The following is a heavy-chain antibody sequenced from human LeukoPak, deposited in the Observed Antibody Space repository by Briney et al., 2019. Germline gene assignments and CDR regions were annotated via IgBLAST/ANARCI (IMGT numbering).Heavy chain of an antibody. CDR2: ITGSTGST. V-gene: IGHV3-23*01. CDR3: AREEKINYGMDV. Sequence: GGSLRLSCAASGFTFSSYAITWVRQPPGKGLEGVSSITGSTGSTYYADSVKGRFTISRDNSKNTLYLQMNSLRAEDTAVYYCAREEKINYGMDVWGQGTTVTVSS. D-gene: IGHD5-24*01. J-gene: IGHJ6*02. CDR1: GFTFSSYA.